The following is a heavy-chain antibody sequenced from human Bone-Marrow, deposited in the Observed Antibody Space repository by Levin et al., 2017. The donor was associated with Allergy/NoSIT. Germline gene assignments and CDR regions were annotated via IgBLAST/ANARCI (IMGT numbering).Heavy chain of an antibody. D-gene: IGHD3-10*01. V-gene: IGHV3-74*01. CDR3: ARDRFYSDSGSNFSWFVP. CDR2: IQSNGKT. J-gene: IGHJ5*02. Sequence: GGSLRLSCAASGFTFSTYWMHWVRQAPGKGLVWVSRIQSNGKTNYADSVKGRFTISRDNAKNTLYLQMNSLTVEDTAVYYCARDRFYSDSGSNFSWFVPWGQGTLVTVSS. CDR1: GFTFSTYW.